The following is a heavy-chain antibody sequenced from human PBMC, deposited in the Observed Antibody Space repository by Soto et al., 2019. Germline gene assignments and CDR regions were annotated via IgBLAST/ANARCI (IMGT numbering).Heavy chain of an antibody. J-gene: IGHJ5*02. CDR1: GDSIISDKW. Sequence: SETLSLTCAVSGDSIISDKWWSWVRQAPGKGLEWIGEIHHSGNSNYNPSLKSRVIISVDRSKNQFSLNLSSVTDADTAVYFCARGSGWFFHWGQGTLVTVSS. CDR2: IHHSGNS. V-gene: IGHV4-4*02. CDR3: ARGSGWFFH. D-gene: IGHD6-19*01.